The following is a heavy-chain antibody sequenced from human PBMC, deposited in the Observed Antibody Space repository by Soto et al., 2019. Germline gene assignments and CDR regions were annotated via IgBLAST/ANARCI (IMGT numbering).Heavy chain of an antibody. V-gene: IGHV3-66*01. CDR2: IYSGGYT. D-gene: IGHD3-22*01. CDR1: GFDVSNTD. J-gene: IGHJ4*02. CDR3: AREAIIVIADPEYYFDY. Sequence: EVQLVESGGDLVQRGGSLRLSCAASGFDVSNTDMSWVRQAPGKGLEWVSVIYSGGYTNYADSVKGRFIVSRDSPKNTLYLQMDSLRAEDTAVYYCAREAIIVIADPEYYFDYWGQGTLVTVSS.